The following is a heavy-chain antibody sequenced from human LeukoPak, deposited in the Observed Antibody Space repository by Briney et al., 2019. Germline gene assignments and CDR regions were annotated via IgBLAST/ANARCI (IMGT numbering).Heavy chain of an antibody. D-gene: IGHD4-17*01. Sequence: GGSLRLSCAASGFTVSTNYMSWVRQAPGKGIEWVSILYSGGTTYYADSVKGRFMISRDNSKNTLFLQMDSLTAEDTAVYYCARATTVTPNYDSWGQGTLVTVSS. CDR2: LYSGGTT. CDR1: GFTVSTNY. V-gene: IGHV3-66*01. J-gene: IGHJ4*02. CDR3: ARATTVTPNYDS.